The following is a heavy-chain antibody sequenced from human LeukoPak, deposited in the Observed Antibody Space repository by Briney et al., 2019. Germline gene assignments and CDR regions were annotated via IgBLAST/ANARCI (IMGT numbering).Heavy chain of an antibody. D-gene: IGHD2-8*01. Sequence: ASVKVSCKASGYIFTNYAMNWVRQVPGQGLEWMGWINTNTGNPMYAQGFTGRFVFSLDTSVNTTYLRISSLEPGDTAVYYCASEGGPYAGTSNFDYWGQGTLVTVSS. CDR1: GYIFTNYA. J-gene: IGHJ4*02. CDR2: INTNTGNP. CDR3: ASEGGPYAGTSNFDY. V-gene: IGHV7-4-1*02.